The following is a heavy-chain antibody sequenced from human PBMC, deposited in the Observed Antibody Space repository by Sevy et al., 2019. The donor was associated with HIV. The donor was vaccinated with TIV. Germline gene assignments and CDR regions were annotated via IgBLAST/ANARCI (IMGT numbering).Heavy chain of an antibody. Sequence: GGSLRLSCAASGLSFSRNYLSWVRQAPGKGLEWVSVIYAGGSTYCADSVKGRFTVSRDKAKNTSYYQMNSLRAEDTAVYYCASQLGIGAFDIWGQGTMVTVSS. J-gene: IGHJ3*02. CDR1: GLSFSRNY. CDR2: IYAGGST. V-gene: IGHV3-53*01. CDR3: ASQLGIGAFDI. D-gene: IGHD7-27*01.